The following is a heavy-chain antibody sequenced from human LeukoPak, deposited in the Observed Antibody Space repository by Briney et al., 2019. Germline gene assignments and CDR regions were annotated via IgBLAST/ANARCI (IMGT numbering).Heavy chain of an antibody. V-gene: IGHV3-30*04. J-gene: IGHJ5*02. CDR1: GFTFSSYA. CDR2: ISYDGSNK. D-gene: IGHD4-17*01. CDR3: ARVGYGPNWFDP. Sequence: GRSLRLSCAASGFTFSSYAMHWVRQAPGKGLEWVAVISYDGSNKYYADSVKGRFTISRDNSKNTLYLQMNSLRAEDTAVYYCARVGYGPNWFDPWGQGTLVTVSS.